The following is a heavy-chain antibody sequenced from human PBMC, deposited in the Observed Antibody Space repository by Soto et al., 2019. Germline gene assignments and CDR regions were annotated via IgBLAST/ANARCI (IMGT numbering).Heavy chain of an antibody. V-gene: IGHV4-59*01. CDR2: IYYSGST. CDR1: GGSISSYY. J-gene: IGHJ3*02. CDR3: ARSERREESYDAFDI. Sequence: SETLSLTCTVSGGSISSYYWSWIRQPPGKGLEWIGYIYYSGSTNYNPSLKSRVTISVDTSKNQFSLKLSSVTAADTAVYYCARSERREESYDAFDIWGQGTMVTVSS.